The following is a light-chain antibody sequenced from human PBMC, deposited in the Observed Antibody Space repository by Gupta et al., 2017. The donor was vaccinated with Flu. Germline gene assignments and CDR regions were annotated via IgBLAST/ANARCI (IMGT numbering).Light chain of an antibody. Sequence: GEGATLSCRASQKVGVDLAWYQQKPGQPPRPLIYDASFRATGVPARFTASGSGTDFTLTISSLQSEDFAVYFCQQFNNWPFTFGQGTRLDIK. J-gene: IGKJ5*01. CDR2: DAS. CDR1: QKVGVD. CDR3: QQFNNWPFT. V-gene: IGKV3-15*01.